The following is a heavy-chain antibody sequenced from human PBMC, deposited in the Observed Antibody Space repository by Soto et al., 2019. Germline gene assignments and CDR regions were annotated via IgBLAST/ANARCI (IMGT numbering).Heavy chain of an antibody. CDR1: GGSISSYY. V-gene: IGHV4-4*07. D-gene: IGHD3-22*01. Sequence: QVQLQESGPGLVKPSETLSLTCTVSGGSISSYYWSWIRQPAGKGLEWIGRIYTSGSTNYNPSLKSRVTMSVDTSKNQFSLKLSSVIAADTAVYYCARDWLRYYYDSSGYFDAFDIWGQGTMVTVSS. CDR3: ARDWLRYYYDSSGYFDAFDI. J-gene: IGHJ3*02. CDR2: IYTSGST.